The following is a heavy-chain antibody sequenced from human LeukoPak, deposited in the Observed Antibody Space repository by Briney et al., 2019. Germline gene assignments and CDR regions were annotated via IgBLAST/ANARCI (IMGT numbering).Heavy chain of an antibody. V-gene: IGHV3-53*01. D-gene: IGHD6-19*01. CDR3: AREGAVAGTFDY. CDR1: GFTVSSSY. J-gene: IGHJ4*02. Sequence: GGSLRLSCAASGFTVSSSYMSWVRQAPGKGLEWVSVIYSGGSTYYADSVKGRFTISRDNSKNTLYLQMNSLRAEDTAVYYCAREGAVAGTFDYWGQGTLVTVSS. CDR2: IYSGGST.